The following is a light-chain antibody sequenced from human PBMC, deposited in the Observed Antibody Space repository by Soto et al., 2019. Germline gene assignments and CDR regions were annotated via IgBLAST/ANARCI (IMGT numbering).Light chain of an antibody. J-gene: IGKJ1*01. CDR1: QSVSSSY. CDR2: GAS. V-gene: IGKV3-20*01. CDR3: QQYGSSPRT. Sequence: EIVLTQSPGTLSLSPGERATLSCRASQSVSSSYLAWYQQKPGQAPRRLIYGASSRATDIPDRFSGSGYGTDFTLIISRLEPEDFAVYYCQQYGSSPRTFGQGTKVEIK.